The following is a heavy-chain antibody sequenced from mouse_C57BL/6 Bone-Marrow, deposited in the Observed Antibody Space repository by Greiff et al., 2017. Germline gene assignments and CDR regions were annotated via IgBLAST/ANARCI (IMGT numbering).Heavy chain of an antibody. V-gene: IGHV1-26*01. CDR1: GYTFTDYY. J-gene: IGHJ3*01. CDR2: INPNNGGT. CDR3: ASAVWAY. Sequence: EVQLQQSGPELVKPGASVKISCKASGYTFTDYYMNWVKQSHGKSLEWIGDINPNNGGTSYNQKFKGKATLTVDKSSSPAYMELRSLTSEDSAVYYCASAVWAYWGQGTLVTVSA.